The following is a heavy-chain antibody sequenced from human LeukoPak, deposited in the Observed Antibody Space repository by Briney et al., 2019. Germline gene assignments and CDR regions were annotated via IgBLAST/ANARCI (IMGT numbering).Heavy chain of an antibody. Sequence: GGSLRLSCAASGFTFSSYVMSWVRQAPGKGLEWVSAMTGGGDSTYYADSVKGRFTISRDTSKNTVYLQMNSLRADDTAIYYCAKDAGDWNQQQWFDPWGQGTLVTVSS. J-gene: IGHJ5*02. CDR1: GFTFSSYV. CDR3: AKDAGDWNQQQWFDP. V-gene: IGHV3-23*01. D-gene: IGHD1-1*01. CDR2: MTGGGDST.